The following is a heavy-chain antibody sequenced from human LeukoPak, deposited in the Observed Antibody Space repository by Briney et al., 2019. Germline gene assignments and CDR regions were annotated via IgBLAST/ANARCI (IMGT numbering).Heavy chain of an antibody. CDR3: ARHSGSGSLSRPFDP. D-gene: IGHD3-10*01. Sequence: PSETLSLTCSVSGASVTSGGFYWGWLRQPPGKGPEWIATVYYTGSTYYNPSLKSRVTISIDTSKNQFSLGLTSVTTTDTAIYHCARHSGSGSLSRPFDPWGQGTLVSVSS. V-gene: IGHV4-39*01. CDR1: GASVTSGGFY. J-gene: IGHJ5*02. CDR2: VYYTGST.